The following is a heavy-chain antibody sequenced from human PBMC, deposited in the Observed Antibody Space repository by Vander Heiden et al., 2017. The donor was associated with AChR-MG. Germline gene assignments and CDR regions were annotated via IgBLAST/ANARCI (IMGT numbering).Heavy chain of an antibody. CDR2: IIPIFGTA. CDR1: GGTFSSYA. D-gene: IGHD1-26*01. CDR3: AREGGRAYSGSYGWVRWIDY. V-gene: IGHV1-69*01. J-gene: IGHJ4*02. Sequence: QVQLVQSGAEVKKPGSSVKVPCKASGGTFSSYATSGVRQAPGQGLEWMGGIIPIFGTANYAQKFQGRVTITADESTSTAYMELSSLRSEDTAVYYCAREGGRAYSGSYGWVRWIDYWGQGTLVTVSS.